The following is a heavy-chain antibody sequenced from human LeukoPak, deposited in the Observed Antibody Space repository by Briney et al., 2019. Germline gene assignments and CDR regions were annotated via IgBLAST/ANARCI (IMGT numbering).Heavy chain of an antibody. J-gene: IGHJ3*02. D-gene: IGHD3-3*01. Sequence: SETLSLTCAVYGGSFSGYYWSWIRQPPGKGLEWIGEINHSGSTNYNPSLKSRVTISVDTSKNQFSLKLSSVTAADTAVYYCVREGDFWSGYPDAFDIWGQGTMVTVSP. CDR2: INHSGST. V-gene: IGHV4-34*01. CDR3: VREGDFWSGYPDAFDI. CDR1: GGSFSGYY.